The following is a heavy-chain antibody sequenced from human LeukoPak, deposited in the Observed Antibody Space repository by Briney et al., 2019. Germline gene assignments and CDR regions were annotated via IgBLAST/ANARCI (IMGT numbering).Heavy chain of an antibody. V-gene: IGHV4-59*01. D-gene: IGHD1-14*01. CDR1: GGSISSYY. CDR2: IYYSGST. CDR3: ARDRAPTTLFDYGMDV. J-gene: IGHJ6*02. Sequence: KASETLSLTCTASGGSISSYYWSWIRQPPGKGLEWVGYIYYSGSTNYNPSLKSRVTISVDTSKNQFSLKLSSVTAADTAVYYCARDRAPTTLFDYGMDVWGQGTTVSVSS.